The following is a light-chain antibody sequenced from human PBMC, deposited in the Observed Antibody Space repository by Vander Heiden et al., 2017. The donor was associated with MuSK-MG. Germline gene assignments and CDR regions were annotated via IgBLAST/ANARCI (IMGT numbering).Light chain of an antibody. Sequence: DVVMTQSPDSLAVSLGERATIHCKSSQTVLYNSNNKNYLAWYQQKPGKPPKLLIYWASTRDSGVPDRFSGSGSGTDFTLTISSLQAEDVAVYHCHQYFYTPFTFGPGTKVDIK. V-gene: IGKV4-1*01. CDR1: QTVLYNSNNKNY. CDR3: HQYFYTPFT. CDR2: WAS. J-gene: IGKJ3*01.